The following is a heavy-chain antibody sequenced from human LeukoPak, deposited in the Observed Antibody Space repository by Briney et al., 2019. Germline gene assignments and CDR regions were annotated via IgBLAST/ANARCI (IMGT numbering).Heavy chain of an antibody. D-gene: IGHD5-24*01. CDR1: GGSISSYY. CDR3: ARGRDGYNPSDY. Sequence: PSETLFLTCTVSGGSISSYYWSWIRQPPGKGLEWIGYIYYSGSTNYNPSLKSRVTISVDTSKNQFSLKLSSVTAADTAVYYCARGRDGYNPSDYWGQGTLVTVSS. J-gene: IGHJ4*02. CDR2: IYYSGST. V-gene: IGHV4-59*01.